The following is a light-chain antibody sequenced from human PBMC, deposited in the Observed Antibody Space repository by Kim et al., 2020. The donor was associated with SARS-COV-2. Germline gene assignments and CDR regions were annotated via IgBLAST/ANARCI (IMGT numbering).Light chain of an antibody. Sequence: SVKLTCTLRSGHSSYAIAWHQQQPEKGPRYLMKLNSDGSHTKGDGIPDRFSGSSSGAARYLTISSLQSEDEADYYCQTWGTGIHWVFGGGTQLTVL. CDR2: LNSDGSH. CDR3: QTWGTGIHWV. J-gene: IGLJ3*02. CDR1: SGHSSYA. V-gene: IGLV4-69*01.